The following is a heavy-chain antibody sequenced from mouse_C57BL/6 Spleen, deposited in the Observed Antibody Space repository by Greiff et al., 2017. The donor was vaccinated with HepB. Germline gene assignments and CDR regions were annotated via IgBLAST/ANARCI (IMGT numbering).Heavy chain of an antibody. CDR2: IDPSDSET. CDR1: GYTFTSYW. CDR3: ARDYYGSSYGFAY. J-gene: IGHJ3*01. D-gene: IGHD1-1*01. V-gene: IGHV1-52*01. Sequence: VQLQQPGAELVRPGSSVKLSCKASGYTFTSYWMHWVKQRPIQGLEWIGNIDPSDSETHYNQKFKDKATLTVDKSSSTAYMQLSSLTSEDSAVYYCARDYYGSSYGFAYWGQGTLVTVSA.